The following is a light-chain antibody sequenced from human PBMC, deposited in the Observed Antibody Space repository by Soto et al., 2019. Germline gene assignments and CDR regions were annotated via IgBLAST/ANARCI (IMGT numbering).Light chain of an antibody. CDR3: QQYKSSRYT. CDR1: ETISRW. CDR2: DVS. J-gene: IGKJ2*01. Sequence: DLQMTQSPSTLYASVGDRVTMTCRASETISRWLAWYQQKPGKAPKLLIYDVSNLGSGVPSTFSGSGFGTEFTLTISSLQPQDFATYYCQQYKSSRYTFGQGTKLQIK. V-gene: IGKV1-5*01.